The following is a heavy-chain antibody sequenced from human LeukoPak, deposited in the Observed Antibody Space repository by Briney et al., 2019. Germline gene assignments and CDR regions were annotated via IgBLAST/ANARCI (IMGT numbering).Heavy chain of an antibody. CDR3: ARGSSWYGYYYYMDV. CDR1: GGTFSSYA. J-gene: IGHJ6*03. V-gene: IGHV1-69*13. D-gene: IGHD6-13*01. CDR2: IIPIFGTA. Sequence: ASVKVSCKASGGTFSSYAISWVRQAPGQGLEWMGGIIPIFGTANYAQKFQGRVTITADESTSTAYMELSSLRSEDTAVYYCARGSSWYGYYYYMDVWGKGTTVTISS.